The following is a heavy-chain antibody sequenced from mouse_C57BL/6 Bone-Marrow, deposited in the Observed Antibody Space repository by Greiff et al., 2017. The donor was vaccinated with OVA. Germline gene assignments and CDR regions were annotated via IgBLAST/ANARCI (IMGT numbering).Heavy chain of an antibody. CDR2: IRNKANGYTT. CDR3: ARYGYSNSYAMDY. Sequence: EVKLMESGGGLVQPGGSLSLSCAASGFTFTDYYMSWVRQPPGKALEWLGFIRNKANGYTTEYSASVKGRFTISRDNSQSILYLQMNALRAEDSATYYCARYGYSNSYAMDYWGQGTSVTVSS. CDR1: GFTFTDYY. J-gene: IGHJ4*01. V-gene: IGHV7-3*01. D-gene: IGHD2-5*01.